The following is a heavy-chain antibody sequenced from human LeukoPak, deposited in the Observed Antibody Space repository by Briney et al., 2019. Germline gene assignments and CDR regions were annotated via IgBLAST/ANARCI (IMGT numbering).Heavy chain of an antibody. Sequence: VASVKVSCTASGYTFTGYYMHWVRQAPGQGLEWMGWINPNSGGTNYAQKFQGWVTMTRDTSISTAYMELSRLRSDDTAVYYCARRSVVRGSRMRNDAFDIWGQGTMVTVSS. V-gene: IGHV1-2*04. CDR2: INPNSGGT. J-gene: IGHJ3*02. CDR3: ARRSVVRGSRMRNDAFDI. D-gene: IGHD3-10*01. CDR1: GYTFTGYY.